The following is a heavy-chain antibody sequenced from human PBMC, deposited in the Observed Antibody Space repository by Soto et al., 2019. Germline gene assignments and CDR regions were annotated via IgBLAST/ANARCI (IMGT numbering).Heavy chain of an antibody. Sequence: QVQLQESGPGLVKPSETLSLTCTVSGVSITPYFWSWIRQPAGEAPEWLGHIYASGRTTYNPSLMSLVTMFVSQTQVSLRPTSVTAADTAVYYCARHFDVDPSLDHYYFDLWGRGALVTVSS. CDR2: IYASGRT. D-gene: IGHD3-9*01. V-gene: IGHV4-4*07. CDR3: ARHFDVDPSLDHYYFDL. CDR1: GVSITPYF. J-gene: IGHJ2*01.